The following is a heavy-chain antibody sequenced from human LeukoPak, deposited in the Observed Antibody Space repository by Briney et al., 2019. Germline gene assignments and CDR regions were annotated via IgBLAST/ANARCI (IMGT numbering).Heavy chain of an antibody. D-gene: IGHD1-1*01. CDR2: IYYNGNT. V-gene: IGHV4-39*01. Sequence: SETLSLTCTVSGGSTTINGYYWAWIRRPPGKGLEWIGSIYYNGNTYYNPSLKSRVTISADTSTNHFSLKLTSVTAADTAVYYCGRHVQAPSFDPWGQGTLVTVSS. CDR3: GRHVQAPSFDP. CDR1: GGSTTINGYY. J-gene: IGHJ5*02.